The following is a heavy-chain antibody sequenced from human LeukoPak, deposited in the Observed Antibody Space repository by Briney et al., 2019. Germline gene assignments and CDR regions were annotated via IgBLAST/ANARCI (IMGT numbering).Heavy chain of an antibody. CDR1: GFTLTPYH. CDR2: ISSRSNAI. J-gene: IGHJ6*02. V-gene: IGHV3-48*02. D-gene: IGHD3/OR15-3a*01. CDR3: ARDSGLAYGMDV. Sequence: GSLRLSCVASGFTLTPYHMDWVRQAPGKGLEWLSYISSRSNAIYYADSVKGRFTVSRDNGRNFLYLQINSLREEDTATYYCARDSGLAYGMDVWGRGTTVTVSS.